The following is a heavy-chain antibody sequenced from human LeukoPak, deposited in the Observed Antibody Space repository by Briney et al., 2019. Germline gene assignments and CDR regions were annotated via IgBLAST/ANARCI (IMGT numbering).Heavy chain of an antibody. CDR2: TSGGGGST. V-gene: IGHV3-23*01. Sequence: PGGSLRLSCAASGFTFSIYGMSWVRQAPGKGLEWLSGTSGGGGSTYYADSVKGRFTVSRDNSRNTLYLQMNSLNTEDTAVYYCTTGAHYYDSRGYNYYYYGMDVWGQGTTVTVSS. CDR1: GFTFSIYG. D-gene: IGHD3-22*01. CDR3: TTGAHYYDSRGYNYYYYGMDV. J-gene: IGHJ6*02.